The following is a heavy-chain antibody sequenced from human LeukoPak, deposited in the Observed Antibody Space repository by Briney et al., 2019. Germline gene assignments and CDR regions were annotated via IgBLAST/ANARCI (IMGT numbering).Heavy chain of an antibody. CDR2: ISSSSSYI. D-gene: IGHD1-26*01. Sequence: GGSLRLSCAASGFTFSSYAMSWVRQAPGKGLEWVSSISSSSSYIYYADSVKGRFTISRDNAKNSLYLQMNSLRAEDTAVYYCARGGGSYYVYFDYWGQGTLVTVSS. CDR3: ARGGGSYYVYFDY. V-gene: IGHV3-21*01. CDR1: GFTFSSYA. J-gene: IGHJ4*02.